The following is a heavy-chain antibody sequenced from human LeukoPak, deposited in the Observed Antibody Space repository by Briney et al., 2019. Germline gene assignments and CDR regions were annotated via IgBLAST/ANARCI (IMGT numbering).Heavy chain of an antibody. J-gene: IGHJ5*02. D-gene: IGHD6-13*01. Sequence: GGSLRLSCAASGFTFSSYTMNWVRQAPGKGLEWVGRIKSKTDGGTTDYAAPVKGRFTISRDDSKNTLYLQMNSLRAEDTAVYYCAKMPNHREQQLVRVLRSNWFDPWGQGTLVTVSS. CDR3: AKMPNHREQQLVRVLRSNWFDP. CDR1: GFTFSSYT. V-gene: IGHV3-15*01. CDR2: IKSKTDGGTT.